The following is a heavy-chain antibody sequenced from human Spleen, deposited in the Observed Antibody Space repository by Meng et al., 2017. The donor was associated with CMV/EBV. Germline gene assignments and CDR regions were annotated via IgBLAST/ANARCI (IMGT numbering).Heavy chain of an antibody. D-gene: IGHD2-2*01. CDR1: GFTFDDYA. V-gene: IGHV3-9*03. J-gene: IGHJ4*02. Sequence: SLKISCAASGFTFDDYAMHWVRHAPGKGLEWVSGISWNSGSIGYADSVKGRFTISRDNAKNSLYLQMNSLRAEDMALYYCAKGGVYCSSTSCSPGDDYFDYWGQGTLVTVSS. CDR3: AKGGVYCSSTSCSPGDDYFDY. CDR2: ISWNSGSI.